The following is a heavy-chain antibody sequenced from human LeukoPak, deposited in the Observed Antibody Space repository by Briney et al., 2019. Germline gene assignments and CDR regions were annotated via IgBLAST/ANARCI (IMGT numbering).Heavy chain of an antibody. CDR1: GGSISSSSYY. Sequence: PSETLSLTCTVSGGSISSSSYYWGWIRQPPGKGLEWIGSIYYSGSTYYNACLKSRVTISGDTSKNQFSLKLSSVTAADTALYYCVAVWGSYRDAFDIWGQGTMVTVSP. CDR3: VAVWGSYRDAFDI. V-gene: IGHV4-39*01. D-gene: IGHD3-16*02. CDR2: IYYSGST. J-gene: IGHJ3*02.